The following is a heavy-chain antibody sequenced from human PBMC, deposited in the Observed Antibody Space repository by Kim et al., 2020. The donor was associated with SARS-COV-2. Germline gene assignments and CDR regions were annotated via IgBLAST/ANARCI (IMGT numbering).Heavy chain of an antibody. CDR2: INSGKGNT. D-gene: IGHD5-12*01. CDR3: VTGGGPA. CDR1: GYTFTTYN. V-gene: IGHV1-3*04. J-gene: IGHJ4*02. Sequence: ASVKVSCKASGYTFTTYNIHWVRQAPGQGLEWMGWINSGKGNTKYSQKFQGRVSTSRDISASTAYMDLSSLRSEDTAIYYCVTGGGPAWGQGTLVTVSS.